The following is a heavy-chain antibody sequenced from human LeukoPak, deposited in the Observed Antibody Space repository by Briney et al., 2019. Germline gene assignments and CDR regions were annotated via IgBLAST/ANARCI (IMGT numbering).Heavy chain of an antibody. D-gene: IGHD2-21*02. CDR3: ARSSVVTAMVHLDY. J-gene: IGHJ4*02. CDR2: ISAYNGNT. CDR1: GYTFTGYY. V-gene: IGHV1-18*04. Sequence: GASVKVSCKASGYTFTGYYMHWVRQAPGQGLEWMGWISAYNGNTNYAQKFQGRVTITADKSTSTAYMELSSLRSEDTAVYYCARSSVVTAMVHLDYWGQGTLVTVSS.